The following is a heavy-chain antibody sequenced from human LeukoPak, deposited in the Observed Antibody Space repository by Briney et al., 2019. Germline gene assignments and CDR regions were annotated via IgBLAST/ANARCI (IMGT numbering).Heavy chain of an antibody. J-gene: IGHJ3*02. Sequence: SETLSLTCTVSGGSISHFYWSWIRHRPGRGLEWIGCIYHSVSTTYNPSLNSRVTIPVDTSKNQFSLKLSSVTAAETAVYYCARGAYCSYTTCYSNAFDIWGQGSLVTVSS. CDR2: IYHSVST. CDR1: GGSISHFY. CDR3: ARGAYCSYTTCYSNAFDI. D-gene: IGHD2-2*01. V-gene: IGHV4-59*01.